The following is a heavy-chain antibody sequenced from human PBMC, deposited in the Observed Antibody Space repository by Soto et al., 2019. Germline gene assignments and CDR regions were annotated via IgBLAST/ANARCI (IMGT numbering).Heavy chain of an antibody. CDR1: GFSLSTSGVG. D-gene: IGHD2-2*01. CDR2: IYWDDDK. J-gene: IGHJ5*02. V-gene: IGHV2-5*02. Sequence: SGPTLVNPTQTLTLTCTFSGFSLSTSGVGVGWIRQPPGKALEWLALIYWDDDKRYSPSLKSRLTITKDTSKNQVVLTMTNMDPVDTATYYCAHSGSYQLPDINWFDPWGQGTLVTVSS. CDR3: AHSGSYQLPDINWFDP.